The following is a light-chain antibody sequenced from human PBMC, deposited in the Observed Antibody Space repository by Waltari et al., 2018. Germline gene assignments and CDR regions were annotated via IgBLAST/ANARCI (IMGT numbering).Light chain of an antibody. J-gene: IGLJ1*01. CDR2: DVS. CDR3: SSYTSTYTHV. Sequence: QSALTQPASVSGSPGQSITISCAGPSSDVGGYNYVSWYQQHPGKAPKLMIYDVSNRPSGVSTRFSGSKSGNTASLTISGLQAEDEADYYCSSYTSTYTHVFGTGTKVTVL. CDR1: SSDVGGYNY. V-gene: IGLV2-14*03.